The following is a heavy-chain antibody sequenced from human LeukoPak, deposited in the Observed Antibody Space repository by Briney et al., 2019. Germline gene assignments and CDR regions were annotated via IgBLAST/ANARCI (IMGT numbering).Heavy chain of an antibody. CDR2: ISYDGTNK. CDR3: AKKTPGDWVPLDS. CDR1: GFTFSSCG. J-gene: IGHJ4*02. Sequence: PGGSLRLSCAASGFTFSSCGMHWVRQAPGKGLEWVAVISYDGTNKYYADSVRGRFTISRDNSKNTLFLQMNSLRVEDTAVYYCAKKTPGDWVPLDSWGQGTVVTVSS. V-gene: IGHV3-30*18. D-gene: IGHD3-9*01.